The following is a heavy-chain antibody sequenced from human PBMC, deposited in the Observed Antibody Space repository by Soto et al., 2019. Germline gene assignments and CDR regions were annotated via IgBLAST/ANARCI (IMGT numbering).Heavy chain of an antibody. CDR3: ARVAGPTNTVTSLLY. CDR1: GFIFSNYG. J-gene: IGHJ4*02. D-gene: IGHD4-17*01. Sequence: QVHLVESGGGVVQPGRSLRLSCAGSGFIFSNYGMHWVRQAPGKGLEWVAVIWYDGSTAYYADSVKGRFTVSRDNSENTVYLQMNSLTAEDTAVYYCARVAGPTNTVTSLLYWGQGTLVTVSS. V-gene: IGHV3-33*01. CDR2: IWYDGSTA.